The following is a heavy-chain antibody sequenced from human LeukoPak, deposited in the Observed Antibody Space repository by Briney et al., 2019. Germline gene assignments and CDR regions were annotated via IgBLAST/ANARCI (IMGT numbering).Heavy chain of an antibody. V-gene: IGHV4-34*01. CDR1: GGSFSGYY. Sequence: SETLSLTCAVCGGSFSGYYWSWIRQPPGKGLEWIGEINHSGSTNYNPSLKSRVTISVDTSKNQFSLKLSSVTAADTAVYYCATLSVAARPDYWGQGTLVTVSS. J-gene: IGHJ4*02. D-gene: IGHD6-6*01. CDR3: ATLSVAARPDY. CDR2: INHSGST.